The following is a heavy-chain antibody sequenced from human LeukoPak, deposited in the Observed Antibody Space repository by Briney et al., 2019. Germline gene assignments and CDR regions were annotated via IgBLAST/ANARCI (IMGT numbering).Heavy chain of an antibody. CDR2: IYTSGST. D-gene: IGHD4-17*01. CDR1: GGSISSCY. CDR3: ARVGCEYGASHFDY. J-gene: IGHJ4*02. Sequence: SETLSLTCTVSGGSISSCYWSWIRQPAGKGLEWIGRIYTSGSTNYNPSLKSRVTMSVDTSKNQFSLKLSSVTAADTAVYYCARVGCEYGASHFDYWGQGTLVTVSS. V-gene: IGHV4-4*07.